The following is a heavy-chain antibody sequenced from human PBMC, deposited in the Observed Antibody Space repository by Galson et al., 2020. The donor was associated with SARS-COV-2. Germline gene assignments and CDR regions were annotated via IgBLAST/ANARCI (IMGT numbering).Heavy chain of an antibody. V-gene: IGHV1-8*02. D-gene: IGHD3-22*01. CDR1: GYTFTSYG. CDR2: MNPNSGNT. CDR3: ARGLRVTMIVVVITTDYYYYMDV. Sequence: ASVKVSCKASGYTFTSYGINWVRQATGQGLEWMGWMNPNSGNTGYAQKFQGRVTMTRNTSISTAYMELSSLRSEDTAVYYCARGLRVTMIVVVITTDYYYYMDVWGKGTTVTVSS. J-gene: IGHJ6*03.